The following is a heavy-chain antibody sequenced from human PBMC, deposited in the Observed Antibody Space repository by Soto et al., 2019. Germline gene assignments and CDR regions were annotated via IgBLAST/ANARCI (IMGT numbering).Heavy chain of an antibody. J-gene: IGHJ5*01. CDR2: INHSGST. CDR1: GGSFSNYY. CDR3: ARSGRPQLVRRNGFDS. V-gene: IGHV4-34*01. Sequence: SETLSLTCAVFGGSFSNYYWSWIRQPPGKGLEWIGEINHSGSTNYNPSLKSRVTISVDTSKNHFSLKLSSVTAADTAVYYCARSGRPQLVRRNGFDSWGRGTLVTVSS. D-gene: IGHD6-13*01.